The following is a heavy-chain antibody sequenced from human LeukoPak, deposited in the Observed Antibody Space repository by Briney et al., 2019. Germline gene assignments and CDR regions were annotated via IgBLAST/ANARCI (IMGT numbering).Heavy chain of an antibody. J-gene: IGHJ6*03. CDR3: ARSFYPYSYYYMDV. D-gene: IGHD2/OR15-2a*01. CDR2: ISYSGST. Sequence: PSETLSLTCTVSGGSISSYYWSWIRQPPGKGPEWIGYISYSGSTKYNPSRKSRVSISLDTSKNQFSLRLSSVTAADTAVYYCARSFYPYSYYYMDVWGKGTTVTVSS. CDR1: GGSISSYY. V-gene: IGHV4-59*01.